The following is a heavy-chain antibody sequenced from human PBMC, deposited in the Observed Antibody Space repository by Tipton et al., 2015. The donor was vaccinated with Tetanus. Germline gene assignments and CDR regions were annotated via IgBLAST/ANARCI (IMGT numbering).Heavy chain of an antibody. CDR2: IKQDGSEK. D-gene: IGHD6-13*01. J-gene: IGHJ6*02. CDR3: AREYSSSWYEGYYGMDV. CDR1: GFTFSSYW. V-gene: IGHV3-7*01. Sequence: SLRLSCAASGFTFSSYWMSWVRQAPGKGLEWVANIKQDGSEKYYVDSVKGRFTISRDNAKNSLYLQMNSLRAEDTAVYYCAREYSSSWYEGYYGMDVWVQGTSVTVSS.